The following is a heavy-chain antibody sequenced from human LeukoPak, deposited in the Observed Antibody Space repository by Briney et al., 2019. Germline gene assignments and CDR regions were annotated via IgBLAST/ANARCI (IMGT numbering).Heavy chain of an antibody. CDR1: VFTVSSNY. D-gene: IGHD2-15*01. Sequence: GGSLRLSCAVSVFTVSSNYMSWVRQAPGKGLEWVSVIYSGGSTYYADSVKGRFTISRDNSKSTLYIQMNSLRAEDTAVYYCAREGRKSRGVDIVRKKETGYYYMDVWGKGTTVTVSS. CDR2: IYSGGST. CDR3: AREGRKSRGVDIVRKKETGYYYMDV. J-gene: IGHJ6*03. V-gene: IGHV3-66*01.